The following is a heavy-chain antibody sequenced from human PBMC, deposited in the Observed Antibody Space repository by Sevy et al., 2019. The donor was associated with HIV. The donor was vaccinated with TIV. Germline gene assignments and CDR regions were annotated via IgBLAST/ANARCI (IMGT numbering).Heavy chain of an antibody. J-gene: IGHJ6*02. CDR2: IYYSGST. CDR1: GGSISSYY. V-gene: IGHV4-59*08. D-gene: IGHD3-10*01. CDR3: LDTEYVDTPMNQFSLRLSSRTAADTDVYYCARDGIVVVPAATPYYYYYGMDV. Sequence: SETLSLTCTVSGGSISSYYWSWIRQPPGKGLEWIGYIYYSGSTHYNPSLKSRVTISVDTSKNQFSLKPRPVTTADPPPHESLDTEYVDTPMNQFSLRLSSRTAADTDVYYCARDGIVVVPAATPYYYYYGMDVWGQGTTVTVSS.